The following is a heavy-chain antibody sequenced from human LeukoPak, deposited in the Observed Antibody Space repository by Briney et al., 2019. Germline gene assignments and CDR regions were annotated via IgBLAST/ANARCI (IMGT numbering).Heavy chain of an antibody. J-gene: IGHJ4*02. CDR1: GFTFSSYS. CDR3: ARDTTEYYFDY. CDR2: ISSSSSTI. Sequence: PGGSLRLSCAASGFTFSSYSMNWVRQAPGKGLEWVSYISSSSSTIYYADSVKGRFTISRDNAKNSLYLQMNSLRAEDTAVYYCARDTTEYYFDYWGQGTLVTVSS. D-gene: IGHD4-11*01. V-gene: IGHV3-48*01.